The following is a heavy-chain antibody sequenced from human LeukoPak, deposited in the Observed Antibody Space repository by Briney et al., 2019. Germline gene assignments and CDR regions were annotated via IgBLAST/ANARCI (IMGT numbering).Heavy chain of an antibody. V-gene: IGHV4-39*07. CDR1: GGSISSSGYY. CDR3: SKRDCSRTSCFYWYFDL. CDR2: IYYSGST. Sequence: SETLSLTCTVSGGSISSSGYYWGWIRQPPGMGLEWIGSIYYSGSTNYSPSLKSRVTISVDTSQNQFSLKLSSVTAADTAVYYCSKRDCSRTSCFYWYFDLWGRGTLLTVSS. D-gene: IGHD2-2*01. J-gene: IGHJ2*01.